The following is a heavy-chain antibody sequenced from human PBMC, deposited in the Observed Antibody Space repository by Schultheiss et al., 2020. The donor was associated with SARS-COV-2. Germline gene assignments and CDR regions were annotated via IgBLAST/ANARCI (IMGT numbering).Heavy chain of an antibody. V-gene: IGHV1-18*01. D-gene: IGHD6-19*01. Sequence: ASVKVSCKASGGTFGIYAISWVRQAPGQGLEWMGWISAYNGNTNYAQKLQGRVTMTTDTSTSTAYMELRSLRSDDTAVYYCAREEVAVAGPGRYFDYWGQGTLVTVSS. J-gene: IGHJ4*02. CDR1: GGTFGIYA. CDR2: ISAYNGNT. CDR3: AREEVAVAGPGRYFDY.